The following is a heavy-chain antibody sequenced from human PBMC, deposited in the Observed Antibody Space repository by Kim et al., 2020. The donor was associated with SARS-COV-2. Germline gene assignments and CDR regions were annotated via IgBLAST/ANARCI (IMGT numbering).Heavy chain of an antibody. CDR3: TREPPGTYSASDI. CDR2: VDTYGGT. Sequence: SETLSLTCTVSGDSISNYYWSWIRQPTGKGLEWIGRVDTYGGTDYNPSLKSRVTVSVDTSKKQFSLKLRSVTAADTAVYYCTREPPGTYSASDIWGQGTMVIVSS. J-gene: IGHJ3*02. CDR1: GDSISNYY. V-gene: IGHV4-4*07. D-gene: IGHD1-26*01.